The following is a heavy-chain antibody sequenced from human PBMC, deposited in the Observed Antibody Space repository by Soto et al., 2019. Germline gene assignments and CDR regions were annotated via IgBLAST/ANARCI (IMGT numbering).Heavy chain of an antibody. D-gene: IGHD2-2*01. CDR1: GFTFSSYA. J-gene: IGHJ5*02. CDR3: VKDGGHCSSTSCYYSWFDP. Sequence: SLRLSCSASGFTFSSYAMHWVRQAPGKGLEYVSAISSNGGSTYYADSVKGRFTISRDNSKNTLYLQMSSLRAEDTAVYYCVKDGGHCSSTSCYYSWFDPWGQGTLVTVSS. CDR2: ISSNGGST. V-gene: IGHV3-64D*06.